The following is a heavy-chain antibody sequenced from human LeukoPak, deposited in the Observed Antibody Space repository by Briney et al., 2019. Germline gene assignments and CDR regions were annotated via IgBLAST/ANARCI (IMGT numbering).Heavy chain of an antibody. CDR1: GFTFSSYA. Sequence: PGGSLRLSCAASGFTFSSYAMSWVRQAPGKGLEWVSAISGSGGSTYYADSVKGRFTISRDNSKNTLYLQMNSLRAEDTAVYYCAKTALARGPYYYDSSGYYFDYWGQGTLVTVSS. CDR3: AKTALARGPYYYDSSGYYFDY. CDR2: ISGSGGST. V-gene: IGHV3-23*01. D-gene: IGHD3-22*01. J-gene: IGHJ4*02.